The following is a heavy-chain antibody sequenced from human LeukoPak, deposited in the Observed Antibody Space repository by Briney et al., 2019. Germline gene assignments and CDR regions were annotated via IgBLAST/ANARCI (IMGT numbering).Heavy chain of an antibody. J-gene: IGHJ4*02. CDR2: IIPILGIA. CDR3: ARDREYSSSPIDY. D-gene: IGHD6-13*01. Sequence: GASVKVSCKASGGTFSSYAISWVRPAPGQGLEWMGRIIPILGIANYAQKFQGRVTSTADKSTSTAYMELSSLRSEDTAVYYCARDREYSSSPIDYWGQGTLVTVSS. V-gene: IGHV1-69*04. CDR1: GGTFSSYA.